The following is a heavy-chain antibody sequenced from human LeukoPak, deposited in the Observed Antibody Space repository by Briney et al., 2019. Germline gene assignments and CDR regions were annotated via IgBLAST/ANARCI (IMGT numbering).Heavy chain of an antibody. CDR2: ISSSGST. D-gene: IGHD3-10*01. Sequence: SQTLSLTCTVSGDSISSGDYYWSWIRQPAGKGLEWIGRISSSGSTNYNPSLKSRVTISVDTSKNQFSLKLSSVTAADTAVYYCARDLNYYGSGGYFDYWGQGTLVTVSS. J-gene: IGHJ4*02. CDR3: ARDLNYYGSGGYFDY. CDR1: GDSISSGDYY. V-gene: IGHV4-61*02.